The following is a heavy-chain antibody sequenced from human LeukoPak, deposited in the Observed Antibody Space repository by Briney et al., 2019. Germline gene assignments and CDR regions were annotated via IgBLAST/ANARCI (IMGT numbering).Heavy chain of an antibody. CDR2: ITNDGSST. CDR1: GLTFSSHW. CDR3: ARDVYYDSSGYPDY. J-gene: IGHJ4*02. V-gene: IGHV3-74*01. D-gene: IGHD3-22*01. Sequence: GGSLRLSCAASGLTFSSHWMHWVRQAPGKGLVWVSRITNDGSSTTYADSVKGRFTISRDNAKNMLYLQVNSLRAEDTAVYYCARDVYYDSSGYPDYWGQGTLVTVSS.